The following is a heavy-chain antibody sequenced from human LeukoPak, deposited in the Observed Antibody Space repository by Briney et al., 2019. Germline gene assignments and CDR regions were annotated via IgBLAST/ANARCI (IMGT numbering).Heavy chain of an antibody. Sequence: PGGSLRLYCAASGLTFSTYWMSWVRQPPGKGLEWVANIKHDGSEKYFVDSVKDRFTISRDNAKNSLYLQMNSLRAEDTAVYYCARVGTAEGTLEDYWGQGTLVTVSS. CDR1: GLTFSTYW. CDR3: ARVGTAEGTLEDY. CDR2: IKHDGSEK. V-gene: IGHV3-7*01. D-gene: IGHD6-13*01. J-gene: IGHJ4*02.